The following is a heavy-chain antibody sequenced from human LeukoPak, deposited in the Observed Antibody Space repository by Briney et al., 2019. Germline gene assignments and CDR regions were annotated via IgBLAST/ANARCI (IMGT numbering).Heavy chain of an antibody. CDR3: ASRYRYSGSPDAFDI. CDR2: IYPGDSDT. Sequence: GESLKISCKGSGYSFTSNWIGWVRQMPGKGLEWMGIIYPGDSDTRYSPSFQGQVTISADKSISTAYLQRSSLKASDTAMYYCASRYRYSGSPDAFDIWGQGTMVTASS. D-gene: IGHD1-26*01. CDR1: GYSFTSNW. V-gene: IGHV5-51*01. J-gene: IGHJ3*02.